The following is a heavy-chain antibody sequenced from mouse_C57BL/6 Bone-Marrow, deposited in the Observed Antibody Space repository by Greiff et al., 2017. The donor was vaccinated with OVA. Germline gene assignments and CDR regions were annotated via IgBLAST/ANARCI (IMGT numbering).Heavy chain of an antibody. J-gene: IGHJ4*01. CDR2: ILPSIGRT. Sequence: VQLQQSGSELRSPGSSVKLSCKDFDSEVFPIANMSWVRQQPGHGFEWIGGILPSIGRTIYGEKFEDKATLDADTLSNTAYLDLNNLTSEDSAIYYCAGGKEGYAMDYWGQGTSVTVSS. V-gene: IGHV15-2*01. CDR1: DSEVFPIAN. CDR3: AGGKEGYAMDY.